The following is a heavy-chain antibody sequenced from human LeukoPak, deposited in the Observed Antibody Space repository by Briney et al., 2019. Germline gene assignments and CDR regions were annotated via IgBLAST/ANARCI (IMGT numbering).Heavy chain of an antibody. CDR2: MNPNSGNT. CDR3: ERGVSGWSSYYYYGMDV. Sequence: ASVKVSCKASGYTFTSYDINWVRQATGQGLEWMGWMNPNSGNTGYAQKFQGRVTMTRNTSISTAYMELSSLRSEDTAVYYCERGVSGWSSYYYYGMDVWGQGTTVTVSS. V-gene: IGHV1-8*01. J-gene: IGHJ6*02. D-gene: IGHD6-19*01. CDR1: GYTFTSYD.